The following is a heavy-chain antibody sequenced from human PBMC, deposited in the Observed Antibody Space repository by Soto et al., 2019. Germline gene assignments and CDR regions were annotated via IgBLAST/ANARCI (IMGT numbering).Heavy chain of an antibody. V-gene: IGHV4-61*01. J-gene: IGHJ4*02. D-gene: IGHD1-26*01. Sequence: PSETLSLTCTVSVDSVGSENYYWAWIRQSPGKGLEWIGYIYYSGTTNYNSHLKSRVTLSVDTSRNQFSLSLTSVTAADTAVYFCARSQRGRTAFTFDYWGQGVLVTVSS. CDR1: VDSVGSENYY. CDR3: ARSQRGRTAFTFDY. CDR2: IYYSGTT.